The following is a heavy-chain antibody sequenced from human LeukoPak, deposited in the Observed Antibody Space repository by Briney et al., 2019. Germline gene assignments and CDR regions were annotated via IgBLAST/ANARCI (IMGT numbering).Heavy chain of an antibody. CDR2: IYSGGST. Sequence: GGSLRLSCAASGFTVSSNYMSWVRQAPGKGLEWVSVIYSGGSTYYADSVKGRFTISRDNSKNTLYLQMNSLRAEDTAVYYCAVQWLGCWFDPWGQGTLVTVSS. D-gene: IGHD6-19*01. J-gene: IGHJ5*02. CDR3: AVQWLGCWFDP. V-gene: IGHV3-66*01. CDR1: GFTVSSNY.